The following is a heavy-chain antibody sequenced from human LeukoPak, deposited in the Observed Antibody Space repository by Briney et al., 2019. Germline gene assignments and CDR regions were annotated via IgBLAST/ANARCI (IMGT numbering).Heavy chain of an antibody. D-gene: IGHD4-17*01. CDR2: TSYDGSSE. CDR1: GFIFSNYY. J-gene: IGHJ4*02. CDR3: ARTTVTEASNY. Sequence: GGSLRLSCAASGFIFSNYYMHWVRQAPGKGLEWVAAITSYDGSSEYYADSVKGRFTISRDNSKNTLYLQMNSLRPEDTALYYCARTTVTEASNYWGQGTLVTVSS. V-gene: IGHV3-30*04.